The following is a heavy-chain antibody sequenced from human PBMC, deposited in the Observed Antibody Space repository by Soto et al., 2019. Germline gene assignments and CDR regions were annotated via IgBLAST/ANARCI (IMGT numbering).Heavy chain of an antibody. CDR1: GSSISSGDYY. Sequence: SETLSLTCTVSGSSISSGDYYWSWIRQPPGKGLEWIGYIYYSGSTYYNPSLKSRVTISVDTSKNQFSLKLSSVTAADTAVYYCARDVEYYDILTGSNPSHYGMDVWGQGTTVTVSS. CDR3: ARDVEYYDILTGSNPSHYGMDV. CDR2: IYYSGST. J-gene: IGHJ6*02. D-gene: IGHD3-9*01. V-gene: IGHV4-30-4*01.